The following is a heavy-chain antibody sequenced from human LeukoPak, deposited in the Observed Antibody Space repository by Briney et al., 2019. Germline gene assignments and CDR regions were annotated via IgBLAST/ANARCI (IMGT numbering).Heavy chain of an antibody. J-gene: IGHJ5*02. D-gene: IGHD6-13*01. CDR3: ATTNSSSWYRLNNWFDP. CDR2: FDPEDGET. CDR1: GYTLTELS. Sequence: ASVKVSCKVSGYTLTELSMHWVRQAPGKGLEWMGGFDPEDGETIYAQKFQGRVTKTEDTSTDTAYMELSSLRSEDTAVYYCATTNSSSWYRLNNWFDPWGQGTLVTVSS. V-gene: IGHV1-24*01.